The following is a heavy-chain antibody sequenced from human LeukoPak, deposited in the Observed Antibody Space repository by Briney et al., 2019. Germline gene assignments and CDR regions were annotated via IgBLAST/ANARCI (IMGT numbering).Heavy chain of an antibody. CDR1: GYTFTGYY. Sequence: ASVKASCKASGYTFTGYYMHWVRQAPGQGLEWMGWINPNSGGTNYAQKFQGRVTMTRDTSISTAYMELSRLRSDDTAVYYCAKGVVVVPAAVGDYFDYWGQGTLVTVSS. J-gene: IGHJ4*02. V-gene: IGHV1-2*02. D-gene: IGHD2-2*01. CDR2: INPNSGGT. CDR3: AKGVVVVPAAVGDYFDY.